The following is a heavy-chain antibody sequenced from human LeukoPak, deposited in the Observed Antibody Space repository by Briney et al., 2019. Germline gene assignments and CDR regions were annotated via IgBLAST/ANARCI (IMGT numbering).Heavy chain of an antibody. D-gene: IGHD3-3*01. Sequence: SETLSLTCAVYGGSFSGYYWSWIRQPPGKGLEWIGEINHSGSTNYNPSLKSRVTISVDTSKNQFSLKLSSVTAADTAVYYCARAGRITIFGVVIDYYGMDVWGQGTTVTVSS. CDR1: GGSFSGYY. CDR3: ARAGRITIFGVVIDYYGMDV. J-gene: IGHJ6*02. CDR2: INHSGST. V-gene: IGHV4-34*01.